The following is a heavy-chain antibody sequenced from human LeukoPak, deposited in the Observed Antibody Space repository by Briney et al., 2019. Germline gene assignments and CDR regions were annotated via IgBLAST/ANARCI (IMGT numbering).Heavy chain of an antibody. CDR2: IYYSGST. J-gene: IGHJ5*02. CDR1: GGSISSYY. Sequence: KASETLSLTCTVSGGSISSYYWSWIRQPPGKGLGWIGYIYYSGSTNYNPSLKSRVTISVDTSKNQFSLKLSSVTAADTAVYYCARGITMVPHWFDPWGQGTLVTVSS. V-gene: IGHV4-59*01. CDR3: ARGITMVPHWFDP. D-gene: IGHD3-10*01.